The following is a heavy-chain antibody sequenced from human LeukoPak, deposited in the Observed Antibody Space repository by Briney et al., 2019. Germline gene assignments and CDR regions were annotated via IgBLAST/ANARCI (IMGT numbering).Heavy chain of an antibody. CDR1: GYTFTSYD. V-gene: IGHV1-8*01. CDR2: MNPNSGNT. CDR3: ARVGYCSSGSCPYYFDY. D-gene: IGHD2-15*01. J-gene: IGHJ4*02. Sequence: ASVKVSCKASGYTFTSYDINWVRQATGQGLEWMGWMNPNSGNTGYAQKFQGRVTMTRNTSISTAYMELSSLRSEDTAVYYCARVGYCSSGSCPYYFDYWGQGTLVTVSS.